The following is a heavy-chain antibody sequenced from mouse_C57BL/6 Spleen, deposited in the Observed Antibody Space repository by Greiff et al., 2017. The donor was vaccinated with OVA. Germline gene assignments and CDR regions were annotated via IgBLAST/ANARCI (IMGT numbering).Heavy chain of an antibody. V-gene: IGHV1-59*01. CDR1: GYTFTSYW. Sequence: QVQLQQPGAELVRPGTSVKLSCKASGYTFTSYWMHWVKQRPGQGLEWIGVIDPSDSYTNYNQKFKGKATLTVDTSSSTAYMQLSSLTSEDSAVYYCARYYYEGRYWYFDVWGTGTTVTVSS. D-gene: IGHD2-4*01. CDR3: ARYYYEGRYWYFDV. CDR2: IDPSDSYT. J-gene: IGHJ1*03.